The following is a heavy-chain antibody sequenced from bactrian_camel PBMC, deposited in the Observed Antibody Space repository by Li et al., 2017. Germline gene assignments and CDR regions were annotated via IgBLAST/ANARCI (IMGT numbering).Heavy chain of an antibody. J-gene: IGHJ4*01. D-gene: IGHD3*01. CDR1: GYTYSRNC. CDR2: IYTGGGTT. Sequence: QLVESGGGSVQAGGSLRLSCAASGYTYSRNCMGWFRQVPGKEREGVAVIYTGGGTTYYADSVKGRFTISQDNSKNTLYLQMNSLKPEDTGMYYCAADNAPKDGGVWYGDYTNWGQGTQVTVS. V-gene: IGHV3S28*01. CDR3: AADNAPKDGGVWYGDYTN.